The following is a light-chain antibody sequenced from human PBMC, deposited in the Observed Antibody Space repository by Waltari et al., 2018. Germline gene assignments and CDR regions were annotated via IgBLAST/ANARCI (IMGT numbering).Light chain of an antibody. Sequence: DVVLTQSPLFLPVTLGQPASMSCRASQSPVHSDGNTSLNWCHQRPGRSPRRLIYKISRRESGVPDRFSGSGSGTDFTLKISRVEAEDVGVYYCMQGSHWPRTFGQGTKLEI. CDR1: QSPVHSDGNTS. CDR2: KIS. CDR3: MQGSHWPRT. J-gene: IGKJ2*01. V-gene: IGKV2-30*02.